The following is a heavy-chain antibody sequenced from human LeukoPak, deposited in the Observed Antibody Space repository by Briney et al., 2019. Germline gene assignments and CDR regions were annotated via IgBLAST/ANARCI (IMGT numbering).Heavy chain of an antibody. D-gene: IGHD3-22*01. J-gene: IGHJ4*02. CDR3: ARGPTYYYDSSGWIG. CDR1: EFIFSSYA. V-gene: IGHV3-64*01. CDR2: ITSDGGST. Sequence: GGSLRLSCAASEFIFSSYAIHWVRQAPGKGLEYVSAITSDGGSTFYANSVKGRFTISRDNSKNTVYLRMGSLRAEDMAVYYCARGPTYYYDSSGWIGWGQGTLVTVSS.